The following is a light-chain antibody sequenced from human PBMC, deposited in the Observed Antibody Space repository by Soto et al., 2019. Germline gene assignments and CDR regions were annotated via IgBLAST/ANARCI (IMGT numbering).Light chain of an antibody. J-gene: IGKJ5*01. CDR1: QSVSTY. V-gene: IGKV3-11*01. Sequence: EIVLTQSPATLSLSPGERATLSCRASQSVSTYLAWYQQKPGQAPRLLIYDASLRANGVPARFSGSGSGTDFTLTISSLQPEDFATYSCQHARSFPITFGQGTRLEIK. CDR3: QHARSFPIT. CDR2: DAS.